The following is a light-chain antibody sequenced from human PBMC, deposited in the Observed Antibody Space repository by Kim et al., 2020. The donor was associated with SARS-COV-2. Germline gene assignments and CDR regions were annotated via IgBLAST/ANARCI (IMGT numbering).Light chain of an antibody. CDR1: SGHSNYA. Sequence: QPVLTQSPSASASLGASVKLTCTLSSGHSNYAIAWHQQQPEKGPRYLMEVNSDGSHNKGDEIPDRFSGSSSGTERYLTISSLQSDDEADYYCQTWGEGIRVFGGGTKVTVL. V-gene: IGLV4-69*01. J-gene: IGLJ3*02. CDR2: VNSDGSH. CDR3: QTWGEGIRV.